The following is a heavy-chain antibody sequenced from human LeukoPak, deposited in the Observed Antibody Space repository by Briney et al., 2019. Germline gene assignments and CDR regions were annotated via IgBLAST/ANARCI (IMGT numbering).Heavy chain of an antibody. CDR3: AKATYYYDSSGYYPSPLGFDP. CDR1: GFTFSSYA. CDR2: MSGRGIST. D-gene: IGHD3-22*01. J-gene: IGHJ5*02. Sequence: GGSLRLSCAASGFTFSSYAMSWVRQAPGKGLEWVSTMSGRGISTYYAESVKGRFTISRDNSKNTLHMQMNSLRAEDTAVYYCAKATYYYDSSGYYPSPLGFDPWGQGTLVTVSS. V-gene: IGHV3-23*01.